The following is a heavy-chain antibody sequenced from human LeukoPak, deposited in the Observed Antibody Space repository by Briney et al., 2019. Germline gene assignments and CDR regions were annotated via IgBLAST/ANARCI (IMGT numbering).Heavy chain of an antibody. D-gene: IGHD3-10*01. CDR2: TYYRSKWYN. J-gene: IGHJ6*03. CDR1: GDSVSSNSAA. CDR3: AREERITMVRGVWGLNYYYMDV. V-gene: IGHV6-1*01. Sequence: SQTLSLTCAISGDSVSSNSAAWNWIRQSPSRGLEWLGRTYYRSKWYNDYAVSVKSRITINPDTSKNQFSLQLNSVTPEDTAVYYCAREERITMVRGVWGLNYYYMDVWGKGTTVTVSS.